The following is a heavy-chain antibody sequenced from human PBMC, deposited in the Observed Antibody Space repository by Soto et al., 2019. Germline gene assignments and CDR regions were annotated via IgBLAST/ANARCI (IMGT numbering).Heavy chain of an antibody. D-gene: IGHD1-26*01. CDR2: INAGNGNT. CDR3: ARGSGSHFPFFDY. V-gene: IGHV1-3*01. J-gene: IGHJ4*02. Sequence: ASVKVSCKASVYSITSQSMHWVRQAPGQRLEWMGWINAGNGNTKYSQKFQGRVTITRDTSANTAYMELSSLRSGDTAVYYCARGSGSHFPFFDYWGQGTLVTVSS. CDR1: VYSITSQS.